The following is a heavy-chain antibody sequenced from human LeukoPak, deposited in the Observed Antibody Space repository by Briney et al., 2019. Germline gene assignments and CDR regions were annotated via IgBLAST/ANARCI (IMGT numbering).Heavy chain of an antibody. J-gene: IGHJ4*02. CDR3: CAALDY. Sequence: GGSLRLSCAASGFTFSSYGMHWVRQAPGKGLEWVAVISYDGSNKYYADSVKGRFTISRDNSKNTLYLQMNSLRAEDTAVYYCCAALDYWGQGTLVTVSS. V-gene: IGHV3-30*03. CDR2: ISYDGSNK. CDR1: GFTFSSYG. D-gene: IGHD6-25*01.